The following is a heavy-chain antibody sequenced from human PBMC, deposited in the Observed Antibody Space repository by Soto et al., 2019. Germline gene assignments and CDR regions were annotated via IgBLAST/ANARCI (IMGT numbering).Heavy chain of an antibody. CDR2: IIPISGTA. D-gene: IGHD3-22*01. Sequence: QVQLVQSGAEVKKPGSSVKVSCKASGGTFSNYAISWVRQAPGQGLEWMGGIIPISGTAKYAQKLQGRVPITADAYTSTAYMELSSLRSEDTAVYYCARVGFYDSSGYYSPGDWGQGTLVTVSS. CDR1: GGTFSNYA. V-gene: IGHV1-69*01. CDR3: ARVGFYDSSGYYSPGD. J-gene: IGHJ4*02.